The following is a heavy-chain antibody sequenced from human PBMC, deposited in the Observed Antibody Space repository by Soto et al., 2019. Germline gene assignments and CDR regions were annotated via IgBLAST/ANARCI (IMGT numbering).Heavy chain of an antibody. Sequence: SETLSLTCTVSGGSISSYYWSWIRQPPGKGLEWIGYIYYSGSTNYNPSLKSRVTISVDTSKNQFSLKLSSVTAADTAVYYCASWVPYIGYDSGRFDYWGQGTLVTVSS. J-gene: IGHJ4*02. CDR3: ASWVPYIGYDSGRFDY. D-gene: IGHD5-12*01. CDR1: GGSISSYY. V-gene: IGHV4-59*01. CDR2: IYYSGST.